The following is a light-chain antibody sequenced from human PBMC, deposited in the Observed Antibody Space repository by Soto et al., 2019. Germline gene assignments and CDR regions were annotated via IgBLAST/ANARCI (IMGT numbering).Light chain of an antibody. CDR2: DAS. Sequence: DIQMTQSPSSLSASVGNRVTITCQASQDIATYLNWYQQKPGKAPNLLIYDASNLETGVPSRFSGGGSGTDFTLTISSLQPEDFATYYCQQSYSTPWTFGQGTKVDIK. J-gene: IGKJ1*01. CDR1: QDIATY. CDR3: QQSYSTPWT. V-gene: IGKV1-39*01.